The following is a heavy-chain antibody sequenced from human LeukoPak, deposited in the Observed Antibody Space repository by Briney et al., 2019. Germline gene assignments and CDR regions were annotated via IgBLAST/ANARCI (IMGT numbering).Heavy chain of an antibody. Sequence: PGGSLRLSCAASGFTFSSYAMSWVRQAPGKGLEWVSAISGSGGSTYYADSVKGRFTISRDNSKNTLYLQMNSLRAEDTAVYYCAKDPQYDILTGYDYWGQGTLVTVSS. J-gene: IGHJ4*02. V-gene: IGHV3-23*01. CDR2: ISGSGGST. CDR3: AKDPQYDILTGYDY. D-gene: IGHD3-9*01. CDR1: GFTFSSYA.